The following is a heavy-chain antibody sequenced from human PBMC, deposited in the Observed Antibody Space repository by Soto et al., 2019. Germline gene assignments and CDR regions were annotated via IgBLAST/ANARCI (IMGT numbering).Heavy chain of an antibody. D-gene: IGHD6-19*01. Sequence: PGGSLRLSCAASGFTFSSYAMSWVRQAPGKGLEWVSAISGSGGSTYYADSVKGRFTISRDNSKNTLYLQMNSLRAEDTAVYYCAKLDSSGPVGGNFDYWGQGTLVTVSS. CDR2: ISGSGGST. CDR3: AKLDSSGPVGGNFDY. CDR1: GFTFSSYA. V-gene: IGHV3-23*01. J-gene: IGHJ4*02.